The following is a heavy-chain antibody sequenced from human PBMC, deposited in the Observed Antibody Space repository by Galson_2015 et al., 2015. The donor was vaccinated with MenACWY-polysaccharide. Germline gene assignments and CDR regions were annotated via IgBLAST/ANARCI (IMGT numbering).Heavy chain of an antibody. CDR2: IQYGGSNK. Sequence: CAASGSRFSNSGMHWVRQAPGKGLEWVAVIQYGGSNKVYADSVKGRFTISRDNSKNTVFLEMNTLGVEDTAVYYCAREGSRIVFHAFDIWGQGTMVTVSS. CDR3: AREGSRIVFHAFDI. V-gene: IGHV3-33*01. D-gene: IGHD2-2*01. J-gene: IGHJ3*02. CDR1: GSRFSNSG.